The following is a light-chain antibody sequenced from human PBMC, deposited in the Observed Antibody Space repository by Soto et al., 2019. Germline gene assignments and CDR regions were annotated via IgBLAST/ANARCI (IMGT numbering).Light chain of an antibody. CDR2: AAS. J-gene: IGKJ5*01. CDR3: QQDGYSPIT. CDR1: QSVSSSH. V-gene: IGKV3-20*01. Sequence: EIVLTQSPGTLSLSPGERATLSCRASQSVSSSHLAWYQHKPGQAPRLLIYAASSRATGSPDRFSGGGSGTDFTLTISRLEPEDFTVYYCQQDGYSPITFGQGTRLEFK.